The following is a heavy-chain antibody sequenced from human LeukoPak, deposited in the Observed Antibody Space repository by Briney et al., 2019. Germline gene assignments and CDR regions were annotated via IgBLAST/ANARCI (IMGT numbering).Heavy chain of an antibody. V-gene: IGHV4-59*01. CDR2: IYYSGST. J-gene: IGHJ4*02. D-gene: IGHD6-6*01. Sequence: SETLSLTCTVSGGSISSYYWSWIRQPPGKGLEWIGYIYYSGSTNYNPSLKSRVTISVDTCKNQFSLKLSSVTAADTAVYYCARGQYSSSSGYFDYWGQGTLVTVSS. CDR1: GGSISSYY. CDR3: ARGQYSSSSGYFDY.